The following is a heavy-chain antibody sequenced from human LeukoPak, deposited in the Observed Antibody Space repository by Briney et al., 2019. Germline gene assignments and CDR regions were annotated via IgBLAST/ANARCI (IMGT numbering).Heavy chain of an antibody. CDR1: GFTFSSYW. CDR3: ARSPSYYYYGMDV. V-gene: IGHV3-7*01. D-gene: IGHD1-26*01. Sequence: GGSLRLSCAASGFTFSSYWMSWVRQAPGKGLEWVANIKQDGSEKYYVDSAKGRFTISRDYAKNSLSLQMNCLRAEDTAVYYCARSPSYYYYGMDVWGQGTTVTVSS. J-gene: IGHJ6*02. CDR2: IKQDGSEK.